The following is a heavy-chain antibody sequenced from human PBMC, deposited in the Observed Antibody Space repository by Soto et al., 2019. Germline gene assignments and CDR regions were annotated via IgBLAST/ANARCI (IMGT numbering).Heavy chain of an antibody. J-gene: IGHJ4*02. Sequence: SVTLSLTCAVYGGSFSGYYWSWIRRPPGKGLEWIGEINHSGSTNYNPSLKSRVTISVDTSKNHFSLKLSSVTAADTAVYYCARLPKSYINLDYWGQGTLVTVSS. D-gene: IGHD5-18*01. CDR1: GGSFSGYY. V-gene: IGHV4-34*01. CDR3: ARLPKSYINLDY. CDR2: INHSGST.